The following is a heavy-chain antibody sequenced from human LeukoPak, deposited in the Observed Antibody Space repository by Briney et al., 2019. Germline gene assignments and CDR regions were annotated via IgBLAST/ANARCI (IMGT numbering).Heavy chain of an antibody. V-gene: IGHV3-48*04. CDR2: ISTSSSTI. Sequence: GGSLRLSCAASGFTFSTYSMNWVRQAPRKGLEWVSYISTSSSTIYYADCVKGRFIISRDNAKNSLYLQMNSLRAEDTAVYYCARAPFGPGTYLQYWGQGTLVIVSS. D-gene: IGHD3-10*01. J-gene: IGHJ1*01. CDR3: ARAPFGPGTYLQY. CDR1: GFTFSTYS.